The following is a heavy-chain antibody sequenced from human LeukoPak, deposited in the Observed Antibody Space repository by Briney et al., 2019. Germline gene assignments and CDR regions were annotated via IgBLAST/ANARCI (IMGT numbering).Heavy chain of an antibody. CDR3: ARGDQVLRYFDWLPIDFDY. D-gene: IGHD3-9*01. CDR2: IYPGDSDT. CDR1: GYSFTSYW. J-gene: IGHJ4*02. V-gene: IGHV5-51*01. Sequence: GESLKISCKGSGYSFTSYWIGWVRQMPGKGLEWMGIIYPGDSDTRYSPSFQGQVSFSADKSISTAYLQWSSLKASDTAMYYCARGDQVLRYFDWLPIDFDYWGQGTLVTVSS.